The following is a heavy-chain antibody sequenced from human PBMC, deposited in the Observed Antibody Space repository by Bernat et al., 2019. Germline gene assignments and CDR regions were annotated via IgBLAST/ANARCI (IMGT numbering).Heavy chain of an antibody. D-gene: IGHD4-17*01. Sequence: QVQLVQSGAEVKKPGSSVKVSCKASGGTFSSYAISWVRQAPGQGLEWMGWMDPNSGNRGYAQNFQGRVTMTRDTSITTAYMELSSLTSEDTAVYYCAIRSRTHPVISHYYYYYMDVWGTGTPVTVSS. CDR2: MDPNSGNR. CDR3: AIRSRTHPVISHYYYYYMDV. J-gene: IGHJ6*03. V-gene: IGHV1-8*02. CDR1: GGTFSSYA.